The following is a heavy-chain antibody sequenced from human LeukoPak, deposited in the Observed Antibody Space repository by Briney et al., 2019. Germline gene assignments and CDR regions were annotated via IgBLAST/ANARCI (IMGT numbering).Heavy chain of an antibody. V-gene: IGHV3-30*18. Sequence: GGSLRLSCAASGFTFSSYGMHWVRQAPGKGLEWVAVISYDGSNKYYADSVKGRFTISRDNSKNTLYLQMNSLRAGDTAVYYCAKDLESYFDYWGQGTLVTVSS. CDR1: GFTFSSYG. J-gene: IGHJ4*02. D-gene: IGHD5-24*01. CDR2: ISYDGSNK. CDR3: AKDLESYFDY.